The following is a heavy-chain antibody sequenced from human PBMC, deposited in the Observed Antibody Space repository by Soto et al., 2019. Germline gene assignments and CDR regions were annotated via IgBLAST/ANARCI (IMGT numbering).Heavy chain of an antibody. Sequence: ASVKVSCKASGYTFTGYYMHWVRQAPGQGLEWMGWINPNSGGTNYAQKFQGRVTMTRDTSTSTVSMELSSLRSEDTAVYYCARDYNSGYSYFDYWGQGTLVTVSS. CDR3: ARDYNSGYSYFDY. J-gene: IGHJ4*02. CDR1: GYTFTGYY. D-gene: IGHD3-22*01. CDR2: INPNSGGT. V-gene: IGHV1-2*02.